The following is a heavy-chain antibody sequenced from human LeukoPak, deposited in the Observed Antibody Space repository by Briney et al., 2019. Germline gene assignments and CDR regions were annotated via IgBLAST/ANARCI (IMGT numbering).Heavy chain of an antibody. Sequence: PGGSLRLSCAASGFTFSSYSMNWVRQAPGKGLEWISYTSGDGTNIYYAHSVWGRFTISRDSAKNSLYLQMNSLMAEDTAVYYCARERVTPFMDYWGQGTLVTVSS. CDR2: TSGDGTNI. D-gene: IGHD2-21*02. CDR3: ARERVTPFMDY. J-gene: IGHJ4*02. CDR1: GFTFSSYS. V-gene: IGHV3-48*01.